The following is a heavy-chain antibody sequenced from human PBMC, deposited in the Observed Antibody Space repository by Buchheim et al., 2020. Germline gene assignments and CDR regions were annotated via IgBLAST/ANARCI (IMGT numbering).Heavy chain of an antibody. V-gene: IGHV3-11*06. Sequence: QVQLVESGGGLVKPGGSLRLSCAASGFTFSDYYMSWIRQAPGKGLEWVSYISSSSSYTNYADSVKGRFTISRDNAKNSMYLQMNSLRAEDTAVYYCAREYSSGYSNRPHFDYWGQGTL. D-gene: IGHD3-22*01. CDR2: ISSSSSYT. CDR3: AREYSSGYSNRPHFDY. CDR1: GFTFSDYY. J-gene: IGHJ4*02.